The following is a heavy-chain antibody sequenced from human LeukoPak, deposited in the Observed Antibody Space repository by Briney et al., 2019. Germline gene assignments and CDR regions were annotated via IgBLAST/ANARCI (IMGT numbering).Heavy chain of an antibody. D-gene: IGHD3-22*01. V-gene: IGHV4-34*01. CDR1: GGSFSGYY. CDR3: AAPPYYDSSGPPTI. CDR2: INHSGST. Sequence: SETLSLTCALYGGSFSGYYWSWIRQPPGKGLEWIREINHSGSTNYNPSLKSRVTISVDTSKNQFSLKLSSVTAADTAVYYCAAPPYYDSSGPPTIWGQGTMVTVSS. J-gene: IGHJ3*02.